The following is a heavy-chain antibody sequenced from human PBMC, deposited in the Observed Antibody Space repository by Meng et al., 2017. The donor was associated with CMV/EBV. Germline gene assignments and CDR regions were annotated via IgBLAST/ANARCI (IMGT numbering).Heavy chain of an antibody. Sequence: TVSCGSISSRNYYWGWIRQPPGKGLEWIGSVFSSGSTYYSPSLKSRVTISLDTSKKHFSLKLTSLTAADTAVYYCARGVTSWYYFDSWGQRTLVTVSS. V-gene: IGHV4-39*07. CDR3: ARGVTSWYYFDS. CDR1: CGSISSRNYY. D-gene: IGHD2-2*01. CDR2: VFSSGST. J-gene: IGHJ4*02.